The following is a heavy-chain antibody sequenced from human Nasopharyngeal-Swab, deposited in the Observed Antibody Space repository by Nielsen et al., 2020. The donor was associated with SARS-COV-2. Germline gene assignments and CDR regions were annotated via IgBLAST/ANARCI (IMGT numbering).Heavy chain of an antibody. V-gene: IGHV3-23*01. CDR2: ISGSDYSP. CDR3: AKDRDSGDDSEEYYHYYGMDV. Sequence: GESPKISCAASGFTFRSYAISWVRQAPGKGLEWVSVISGSDYSPKYADSVKGRFTISRDNSKNTVNLQMNNLRAEDTAIYYCAKDRDSGDDSEEYYHYYGMDVWGQGAPVTVSS. D-gene: IGHD5-12*01. J-gene: IGHJ6*02. CDR1: GFTFRSYA.